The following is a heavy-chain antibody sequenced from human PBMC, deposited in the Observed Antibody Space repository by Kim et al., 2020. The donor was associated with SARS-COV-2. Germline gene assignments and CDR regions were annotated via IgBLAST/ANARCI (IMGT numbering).Heavy chain of an antibody. CDR1: GFTFSSYA. Sequence: GGSLRLSCAASGFTFSSYAMHWVRQAPGKGLEWVSAISCSGSGKYYADSVKGRFTISRDNSKNTLYLQMNSLRAEDTAVYYCARSIAATAGDYWGQGTLGTVSS. J-gene: IGHJ4*02. V-gene: IGHV3-30*04. CDR2: ISCSGSGK. D-gene: IGHD6-25*01. CDR3: ARSIAATAGDY.